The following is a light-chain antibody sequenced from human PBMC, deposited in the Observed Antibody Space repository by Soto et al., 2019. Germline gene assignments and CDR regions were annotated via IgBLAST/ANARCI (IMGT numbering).Light chain of an antibody. CDR1: QSISSW. CDR3: QQYSTSSRT. J-gene: IGKJ1*01. Sequence: DIQMTQSPSTLSASVGDRVTITCRASQSISSWLAWYQQKPGTAPKVLIYHASNLQSGVPSRFSGSGSGTEFTLTISSLQPDDFATYYCQQYSTSSRTFGQGTTVDIK. V-gene: IGKV1-5*01. CDR2: HAS.